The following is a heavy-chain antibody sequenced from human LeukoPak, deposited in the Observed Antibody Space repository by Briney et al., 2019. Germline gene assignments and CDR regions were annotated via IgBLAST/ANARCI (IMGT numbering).Heavy chain of an antibody. CDR1: GGSFSSGGYY. Sequence: SQTLSLTCTVSGGSFSSGGYYWSWIRQPPGKGLEWIGYIYHSGSTYYNPSLKSRVTISVDTSKNQFSLKLSSVTAADTAVYYCARVYYYDGSGYPPHFDYWGQGTLVTVSS. CDR2: IYHSGST. V-gene: IGHV4-30-2*05. CDR3: ARVYYYDGSGYPPHFDY. J-gene: IGHJ4*02. D-gene: IGHD3-22*01.